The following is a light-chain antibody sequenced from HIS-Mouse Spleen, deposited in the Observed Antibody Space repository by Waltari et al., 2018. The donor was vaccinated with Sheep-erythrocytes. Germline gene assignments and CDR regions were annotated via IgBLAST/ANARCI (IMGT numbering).Light chain of an antibody. CDR1: AFPKKN. CDR2: EDS. CDR3: YSTDSSGNHRV. V-gene: IGLV3-10*01. Sequence: SYELTQPPSVSVSPGQTARITCSGDAFPKKNAYLYQQKSGQAPVLVIYEDSKRPSGIPERFSGSSSGTMATLTISGAQVEDEADYYCYSTDSSGNHRVFGTGTKVTVL. J-gene: IGLJ1*01.